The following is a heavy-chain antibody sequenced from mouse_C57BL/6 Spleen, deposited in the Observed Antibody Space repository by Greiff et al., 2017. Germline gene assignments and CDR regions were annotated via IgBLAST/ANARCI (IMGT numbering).Heavy chain of an antibody. CDR3: SREVDDGSSPDMDY. CDR1: GYTFTSYD. J-gene: IGHJ2*01. Sequence: QVTLKVSGPELVKPGASVKLSCKASGYTFTSYDINWVKQRPGQGLEWIGWIYPRDGSTKYNAKFKGKAPLTVDTSSRPADMGLHSLTSEDSAVYSCSREVDDGSSPDMDYWGQGTTLTVSS. V-gene: IGHV1-85*01. D-gene: IGHD1-1*01. CDR2: IYPRDGST.